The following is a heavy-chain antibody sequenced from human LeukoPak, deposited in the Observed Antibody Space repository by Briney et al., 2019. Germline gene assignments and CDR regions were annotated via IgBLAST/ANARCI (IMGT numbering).Heavy chain of an antibody. CDR1: GGTFSSYA. D-gene: IGHD3-22*01. CDR2: IIPIFGTA. CDR3: ARGHYDSSGYYLYYFDY. J-gene: IGHJ4*02. Sequence: SVKVSCKASGGTFSSYAISWVRQAPGQGLEWMGGIIPIFGTANYAQKFQGRVTITADKSTSTAYMELSSLRSEDTAVYYCARGHYDSSGYYLYYFDYWGQGTLVTVSS. V-gene: IGHV1-69*06.